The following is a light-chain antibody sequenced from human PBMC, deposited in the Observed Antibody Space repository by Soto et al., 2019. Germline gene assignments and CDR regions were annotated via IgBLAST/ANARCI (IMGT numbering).Light chain of an antibody. J-gene: IGKJ3*01. CDR3: HDLNCNPRGIT. Sequence: DIQLTQSPSFLSASVGDRVTITCRASQVISSYLAWYQQKPGKAPKLLIYAASTLQSGVPSRFSCSGSGTELTLAISSLQPEDFTTYNCHDLNCNPRGITFGPGTKVDIK. CDR2: AAS. V-gene: IGKV1-9*01. CDR1: QVISSY.